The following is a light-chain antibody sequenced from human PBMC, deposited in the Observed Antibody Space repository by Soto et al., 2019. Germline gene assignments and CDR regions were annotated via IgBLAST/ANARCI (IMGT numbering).Light chain of an antibody. V-gene: IGLV1-40*01. CDR1: SSNIGAGYD. J-gene: IGLJ3*02. CDR3: QSYDSSLSGWV. CDR2: GNS. Sequence: QAVVTQPPSVSGAPGQRVTISGTGSSSNIGAGYDVHWYQQLPGTAPKLLIYGNSNRPSGVPDRFSGSKSGTSASLAITGLRAEDEADYYCQSYDSSLSGWVFGGGTKLTVL.